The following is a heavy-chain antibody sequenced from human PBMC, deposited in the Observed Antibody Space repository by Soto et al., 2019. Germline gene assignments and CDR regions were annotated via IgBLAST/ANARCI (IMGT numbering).Heavy chain of an antibody. V-gene: IGHV3-30-3*01. Sequence: QVQLVESGGGVVQPGRSLRLSCAASGFTFSNYAMHWVRQAPGEGLEWVAVISYHGLTTIYADSVKGRFTISRDNSKYMLHLQMNSLRAEDTAVYYCARDPVALLPEDYYFDYWGQGTLVTVSS. CDR2: ISYHGLTT. J-gene: IGHJ4*02. D-gene: IGHD2-21*01. CDR3: ARDPVALLPEDYYFDY. CDR1: GFTFSNYA.